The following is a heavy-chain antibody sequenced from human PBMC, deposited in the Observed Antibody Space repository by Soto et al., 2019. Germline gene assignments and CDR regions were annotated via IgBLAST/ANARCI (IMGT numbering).Heavy chain of an antibody. CDR1: GGSFSGYY. J-gene: IGHJ5*02. CDR3: ARDGAHPYYYDSSGYYSAPGKMIWFDP. D-gene: IGHD3-22*01. CDR2: INHSGST. Sequence: SETLSLTCAVYGGSFSGYYWSWIRQPPGKGLEWIGEINHSGSTNFNPSLKSRVTISVDTSKNQFSLKLSSVTAADTAVYYCARDGAHPYYYDSSGYYSAPGKMIWFDPWGQGTLVTVSS. V-gene: IGHV4-34*01.